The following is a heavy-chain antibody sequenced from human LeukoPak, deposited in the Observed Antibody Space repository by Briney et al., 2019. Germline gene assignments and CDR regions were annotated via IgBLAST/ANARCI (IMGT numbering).Heavy chain of an antibody. CDR2: ISYDGSNK. CDR3: ANQPYYYGSGSYPGMDV. D-gene: IGHD3-10*01. CDR1: GFTFSSYG. J-gene: IGHJ6*04. Sequence: PGRSLRLSCAASGFTFSSYGMHWVRQAPGKGLEWVAVISYDGSNKYYADSVKGRSTISRDNSKNTLYLQMNSLRAEDTAVYYCANQPYYYGSGSYPGMDVWGKGTTVTVSS. V-gene: IGHV3-30*18.